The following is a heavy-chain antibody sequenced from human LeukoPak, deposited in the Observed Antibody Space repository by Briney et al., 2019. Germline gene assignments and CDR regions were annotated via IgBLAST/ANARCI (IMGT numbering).Heavy chain of an antibody. D-gene: IGHD3-3*01. CDR1: GYTFTSYD. V-gene: IGHV1-8*01. CDR3: ARSTSRRRDFYYYMDV. Sequence: GASVKVSCKASGYTFTSYDINWVRQATGQGLEWMGWMNPNSGNTGYAQKFQGRVTMTRNTSISTAYMELSSLRSEDTAVYYCARSTSRRRDFYYYMDVWGKGTTVTVSS. CDR2: MNPNSGNT. J-gene: IGHJ6*03.